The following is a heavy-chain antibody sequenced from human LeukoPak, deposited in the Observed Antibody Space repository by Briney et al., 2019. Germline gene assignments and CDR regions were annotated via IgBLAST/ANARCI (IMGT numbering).Heavy chain of an antibody. CDR2: IYYSGST. D-gene: IGHD3-9*01. CDR1: GGSISSSSYY. Sequence: SETLSLTCTVSGGSISSSSYYWGWIRQPPGKGLEWIGSIYYSGSTYYNPSLKSRVTISVDTSKNQFSLKLSSVTAADTAVYYCARGDILTIDYWGQGTLVTVSS. V-gene: IGHV4-39*07. J-gene: IGHJ4*02. CDR3: ARGDILTIDY.